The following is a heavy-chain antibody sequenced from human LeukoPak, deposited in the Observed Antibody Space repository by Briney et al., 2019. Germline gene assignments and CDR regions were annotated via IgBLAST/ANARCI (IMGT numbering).Heavy chain of an antibody. V-gene: IGHV3-30*04. Sequence: PVRSLRLSCAASGFTFSTYAMHWVRQAPGRGLEWVAVISYDGSNKYYADSVKGRFTISRDNFKNTLYLQMNSLRSEYTAVYYCARDSHVFDYWGQGTLVTVSS. J-gene: IGHJ4*02. CDR1: GFTFSTYA. CDR3: ARDSHVFDY. CDR2: ISYDGSNK.